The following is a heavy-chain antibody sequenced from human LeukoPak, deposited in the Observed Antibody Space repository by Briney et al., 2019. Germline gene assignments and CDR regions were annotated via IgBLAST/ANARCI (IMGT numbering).Heavy chain of an antibody. J-gene: IGHJ4*02. CDR1: GFTFSNYA. V-gene: IGHV3-23*01. CDR3: AREVATDY. CDR2: ISGSGGST. Sequence: QTGGSLRLSCAASGFTFSNYAMSWVRQAPGKGLEWVSAISGSGGSTYYADSVKGRFTISRDNAKNSLYLQLNSLRAEDTAVYYCAREVATDYWGQGTLVTVSS. D-gene: IGHD2-15*01.